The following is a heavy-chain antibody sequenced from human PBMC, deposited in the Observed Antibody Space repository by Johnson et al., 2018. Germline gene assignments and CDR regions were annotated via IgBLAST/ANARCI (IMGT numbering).Heavy chain of an antibody. D-gene: IGHD1-26*01. CDR3: ARLVVGATDAFDI. V-gene: IGHV4-34*01. Sequence: QVQLQQWGAGLLKPSETLSLTCAVYGGSFSGYYWSWIRQPPGQGLEWIGEINHSGSTNYNPSLKRRVTISVDTSKNQFSLKVSAVTAADTAVYYCARLVVGATDAFDIWGQGTTVNVSS. J-gene: IGHJ3*02. CDR1: GGSFSGYY. CDR2: INHSGST.